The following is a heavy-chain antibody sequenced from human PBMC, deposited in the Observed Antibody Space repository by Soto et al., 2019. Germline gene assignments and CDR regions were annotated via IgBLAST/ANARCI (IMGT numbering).Heavy chain of an antibody. CDR3: ESIKVVTATNYFDY. J-gene: IGHJ4*02. D-gene: IGHD2-15*01. CDR1: GGTFSSYA. Sequence: QVQLVQSGAELKKPGSSVNVSCKASGGTFSSYAISWVRQAPGQGLEWMGGIIPKFATANYAQKFQGRVTLTADKSTSTAFMELSSLKSEDTAVDYCESIKVVTATNYFDYWGQGTLVTVSS. V-gene: IGHV1-69*06. CDR2: IIPKFATA.